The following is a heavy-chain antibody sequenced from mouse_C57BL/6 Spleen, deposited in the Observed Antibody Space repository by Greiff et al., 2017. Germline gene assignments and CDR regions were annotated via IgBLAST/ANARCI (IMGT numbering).Heavy chain of an antibody. D-gene: IGHD1-1*01. CDR3: TTTVVAPYAMDY. CDR1: GFTFSDAW. Sequence: GQVVESGGGLVQPGGSMKLSCAASGFTFSDAWMDWVRQSPEKGLEWVAEIRNKANNHATYYAESVKGRFTISRDDSKSSVYLQMTSLRAEDTGIYYCTTTVVAPYAMDYWGQGTSVTVSS. J-gene: IGHJ4*01. CDR2: IRNKANNHAT. V-gene: IGHV6-6*01.